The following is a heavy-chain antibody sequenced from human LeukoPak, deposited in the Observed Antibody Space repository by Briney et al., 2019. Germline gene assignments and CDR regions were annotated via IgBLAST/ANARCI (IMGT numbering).Heavy chain of an antibody. J-gene: IGHJ1*01. CDR3: ARAPSEIGGYYPEYFRH. Sequence: AGGSLRLSCAASGFTFSSYWMHWVRQAPGKGLVWVSRIKSDGSTNYAYSVKGRFTISRDNAKNTVSLQMNSLRAEDTGVYYCARAPSEIGGYYPEYFRHWGQGTLVTVSS. CDR1: GFTFSSYW. V-gene: IGHV3-74*01. CDR2: IKSDGST. D-gene: IGHD3-22*01.